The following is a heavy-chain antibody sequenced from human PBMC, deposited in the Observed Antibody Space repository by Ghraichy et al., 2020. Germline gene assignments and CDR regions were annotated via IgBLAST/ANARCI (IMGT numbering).Heavy chain of an antibody. J-gene: IGHJ5*02. CDR2: INPNSGGT. Sequence: ASVKVSCKASGYTFTGYYMHWVRQAPGQGLEWMGWINPNSGGTNYAQKFQGRVTMTRDTSISTAYMELSRLRSDDTAVYYCARDLAVLRFLEWSLDPWGQGTLVTVSS. D-gene: IGHD3-3*01. CDR3: ARDLAVLRFLEWSLDP. CDR1: GYTFTGYY. V-gene: IGHV1-2*02.